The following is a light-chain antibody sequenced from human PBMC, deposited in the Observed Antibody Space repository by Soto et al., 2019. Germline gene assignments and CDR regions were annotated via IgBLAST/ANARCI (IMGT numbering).Light chain of an antibody. CDR3: QQYNNWPRT. J-gene: IGKJ1*01. CDR2: GAS. V-gene: IGKV3-15*01. CDR1: QSVSSD. Sequence: EIVLTQSPATLSLSQGARATLSCRASQSVSSDLAWYHQKPGQAPRLLIYGASTRATGIPARFSGSGSGTEFTLTINSLQSEDFAVYYCQQYNNWPRTFGQGTKVDIK.